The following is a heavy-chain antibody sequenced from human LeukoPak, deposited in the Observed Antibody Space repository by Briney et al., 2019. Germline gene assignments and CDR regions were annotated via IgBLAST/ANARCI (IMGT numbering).Heavy chain of an antibody. D-gene: IGHD4-23*01. Sequence: ASVKVSCKVSGYTLTELSMHWVRQAPGQGLEWMGLINPRGTSTIYAEKFQGRIIMTRDMSTTTDYMELSSLKSDDTAVYYCARDNSMHERGWWFDPWGQGTLVTVSS. J-gene: IGHJ5*02. CDR2: INPRGTST. CDR3: ARDNSMHERGWWFDP. CDR1: GYTLTELS. V-gene: IGHV1-46*01.